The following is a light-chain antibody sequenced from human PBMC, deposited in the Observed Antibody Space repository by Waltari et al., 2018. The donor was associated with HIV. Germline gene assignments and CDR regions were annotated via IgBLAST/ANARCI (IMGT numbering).Light chain of an antibody. CDR1: SSDVGGYNL. Sequence: QPALTQPASVSGSPGQAITISSTGTSSDVGGYNLVSWYQQHPGKAPKLMIYEVSKRPSVVSNRFSGSQSGNTTSLTISALQAEDEADYYCCAYAGSTTYVIFGGGTKLTVL. CDR2: EVS. CDR3: CAYAGSTTYVI. V-gene: IGLV2-23*02. J-gene: IGLJ2*01.